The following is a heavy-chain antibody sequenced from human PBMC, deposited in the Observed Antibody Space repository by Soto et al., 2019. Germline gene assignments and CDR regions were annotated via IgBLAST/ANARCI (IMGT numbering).Heavy chain of an antibody. V-gene: IGHV4-34*01. CDR1: GGSFSGYY. J-gene: IGHJ4*02. D-gene: IGHD1-26*01. CDR2: INHSGST. Sequence: SETLSLTCAVYGGSFSGYYWSWIRQPPGKGLEWIGEINHSGSTNYNPSLKSRVTISVDTSKNQFSLKLSSVTAADTAVYYCARGPKSGGDDYWGQGTLVTVSS. CDR3: ARGPKSGGDDY.